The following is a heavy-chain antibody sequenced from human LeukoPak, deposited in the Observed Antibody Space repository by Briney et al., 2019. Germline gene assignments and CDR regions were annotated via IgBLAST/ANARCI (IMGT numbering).Heavy chain of an antibody. CDR1: SEFFTGYY. Sequence: SETLSLTCGVSSEFFTGYYWGWIRQPPGKGLEWIGDINDNGITKYNPTLKSRVTISIDTSKKQFSLKVKSVTAADTAVYYCATYYGSGSQYYFDYWGQGTLVTVSS. J-gene: IGHJ4*02. V-gene: IGHV4-34*01. CDR3: ATYYGSGSQYYFDY. D-gene: IGHD3-10*01. CDR2: INDNGIT.